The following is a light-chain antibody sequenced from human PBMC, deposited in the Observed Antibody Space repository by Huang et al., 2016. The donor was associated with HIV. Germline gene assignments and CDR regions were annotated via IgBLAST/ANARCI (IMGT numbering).Light chain of an antibody. J-gene: IGKJ3*01. V-gene: IGKV1-12*01. CDR1: KAISSY. CDR3: QEANSFPPRVT. CDR2: ATS. Sequence: DIQVTQSPSSVSASVGDRVTITCRASKAISSYLAWYQQKPGKAPKLLIFATSTLKSGVPARFSGSGSGTDFTLTISSLQPEDFATYYCQEANSFPPRVTFGPGTKVHIK.